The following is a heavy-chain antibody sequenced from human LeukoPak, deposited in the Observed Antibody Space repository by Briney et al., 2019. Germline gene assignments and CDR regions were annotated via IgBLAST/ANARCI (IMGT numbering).Heavy chain of an antibody. Sequence: SGGSLRLSCAASGFTVSSNYMNWVRQAPGKGLEWVSVIYSGGGTNYKASVKGRFTISRDKSKNTLYLKMNSLRAEDTAVDYCIYRYTFCFWGQGTLVSVSS. J-gene: IGHJ4*02. V-gene: IGHV3-53*01. D-gene: IGHD3-16*02. CDR1: GFTVSSNY. CDR2: IYSGGGT. CDR3: IYRYTFCF.